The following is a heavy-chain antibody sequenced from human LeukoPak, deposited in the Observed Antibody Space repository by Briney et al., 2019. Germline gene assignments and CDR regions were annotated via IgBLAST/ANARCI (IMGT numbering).Heavy chain of an antibody. CDR1: GGSISSYY. D-gene: IGHD3-16*01. V-gene: IGHV4-59*01. J-gene: IGHJ4*02. CDR2: IYYTGST. Sequence: SQTLSLTCTVSGGSISSYYWTWIRQPPGKGLEWIGYIYYTGSTNYNPSLKSRVTISVDTSNNHFSLKLSSVTAADTAVYYCARGWGYFDYWGQGTLVTVSS. CDR3: ARGWGYFDY.